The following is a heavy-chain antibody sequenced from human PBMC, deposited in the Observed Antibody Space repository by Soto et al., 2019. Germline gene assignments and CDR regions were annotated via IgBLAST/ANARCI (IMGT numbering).Heavy chain of an antibody. CDR2: IWYDGSNK. Sequence: QVQLVESGGGVVQPGRSLRLSCAASGFTFSSYGMHWVRQAPGKGLEWVAVIWYDGSNKYYADSVKGRFTISRDNSKNTLYLQMNSLRAEDTAVYYCARDLDCSGGSCYRPLYYYYGMDVWGQGTTVTVSS. J-gene: IGHJ6*02. V-gene: IGHV3-33*01. D-gene: IGHD2-15*01. CDR1: GFTFSSYG. CDR3: ARDLDCSGGSCYRPLYYYYGMDV.